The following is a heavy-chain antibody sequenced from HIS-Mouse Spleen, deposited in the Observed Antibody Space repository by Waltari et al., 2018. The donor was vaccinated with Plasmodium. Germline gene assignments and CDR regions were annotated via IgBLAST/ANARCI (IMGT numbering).Heavy chain of an antibody. J-gene: IGHJ4*02. Sequence: EVQLVESGGGLVQPGGSLRLSCAASGFTFSSYWMSWVRAAPGKGLEWVANIKQDGSEKYYVDSVKGRFTISRDNAKNSLYLQMNSLRAEDTAVYYCAKSSKGTGDLWDYWGQGTLVTVSS. V-gene: IGHV3-7*01. CDR3: AKSSKGTGDLWDY. CDR1: GFTFSSYW. CDR2: IKQDGSEK. D-gene: IGHD7-27*01.